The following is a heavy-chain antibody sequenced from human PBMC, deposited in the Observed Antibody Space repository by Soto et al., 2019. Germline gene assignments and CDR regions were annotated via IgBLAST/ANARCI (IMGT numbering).Heavy chain of an antibody. Sequence: QLPLQESGPGLVKPSATLSLTCNVSGGSGSSSSYYGGWIRQATGTGQEWIVRTNDSSGTYYNPSLKSRVTTSMDASKNQLSLTVYSVTAADTAIYYCAKHASRGYSSSWYFEDWCHGDPCTVSS. CDR1: GGSGSSSSYY. CDR2: TNDSSGT. CDR3: AKHASRGYSSSWYFED. J-gene: IGHJ4*01. D-gene: IGHD2-2*01. V-gene: IGHV4-39*01.